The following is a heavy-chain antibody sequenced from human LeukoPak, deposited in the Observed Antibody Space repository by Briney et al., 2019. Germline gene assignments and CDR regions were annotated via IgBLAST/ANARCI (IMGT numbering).Heavy chain of an antibody. V-gene: IGHV1-2*02. CDR3: ARESGSVTSEVDFDY. CDR1: GYTFTGYY. CDR2: INPNSGGT. Sequence: APVKVSCKASGYTFTGYYMHWVRQAPGQGLEWMGWINPNSGGTNYAQKFQDRVTMTRDTSISTAYMELNSLRAEDTAVYYCARESGSVTSEVDFDYWGQGTLVTVSS. J-gene: IGHJ4*02. D-gene: IGHD4-17*01.